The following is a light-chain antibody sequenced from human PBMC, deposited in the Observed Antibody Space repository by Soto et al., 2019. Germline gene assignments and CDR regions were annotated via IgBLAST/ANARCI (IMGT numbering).Light chain of an antibody. CDR3: QQYNVWPLT. CDR1: QSVGSN. J-gene: IGKJ5*01. Sequence: DIVMTQSAATLSVSPGERATLSCRPSQSVGSNLAWYQQKPGQAPRLLIYGASTRATGIPARFSGSGSGTDFTLTISSLQSEDFAVYYCQQYNVWPLTFGGRTRLEIK. CDR2: GAS. V-gene: IGKV3-15*01.